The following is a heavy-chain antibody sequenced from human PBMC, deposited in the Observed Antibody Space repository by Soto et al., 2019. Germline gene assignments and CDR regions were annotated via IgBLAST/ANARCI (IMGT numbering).Heavy chain of an antibody. D-gene: IGHD3-22*01. CDR1: GFTFSSYA. Sequence: GGSLRLSCAASGFTFSSYAMHCVRQAPGKGLEWVAVISYGGRSTYYADSVKGRFTISRDNPKNTLYVQMNSLRAEDTAVYYCARGDYYDTGGYYYSHWGQGTLVTVSS. CDR3: ARGDYYDTGGYYYSH. J-gene: IGHJ4*02. CDR2: ISYGGRST. V-gene: IGHV3-30*04.